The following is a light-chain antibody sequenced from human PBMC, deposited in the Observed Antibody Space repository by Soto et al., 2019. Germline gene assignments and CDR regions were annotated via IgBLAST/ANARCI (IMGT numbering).Light chain of an antibody. J-gene: IGKJ2*01. CDR1: QSVSSSY. Sequence: ETVLTQSPGTLSLSPGERATLSCRASQSVSSSYLAWYQQKPGQAPRLLIYGASSRATGIPDRFSGSGSGTDFTLTISRLEPEDFAVYYCQQHDNTLYTFGQGTKLEIK. CDR3: QQHDNTLYT. CDR2: GAS. V-gene: IGKV3-20*01.